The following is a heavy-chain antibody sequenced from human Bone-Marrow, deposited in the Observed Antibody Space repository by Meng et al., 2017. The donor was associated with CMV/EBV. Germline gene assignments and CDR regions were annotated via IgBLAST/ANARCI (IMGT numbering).Heavy chain of an antibody. CDR1: GFTFSSYS. Sequence: SCAASGFTFSSYSMNWVRQAPGKGLEWVSSISSSSSYIYYADSVKGRFTISRDNAKNSLYLQMNSLRAEDTAVYYCARGQAATYYFDYWGQGTLVTVSS. D-gene: IGHD2-15*01. CDR2: ISSSSSYI. J-gene: IGHJ4*02. CDR3: ARGQAATYYFDY. V-gene: IGHV3-21*01.